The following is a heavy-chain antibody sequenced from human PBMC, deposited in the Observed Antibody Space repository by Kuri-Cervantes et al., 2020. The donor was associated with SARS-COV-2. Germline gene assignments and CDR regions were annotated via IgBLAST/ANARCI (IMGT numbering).Heavy chain of an antibody. J-gene: IGHJ6*02. CDR2: ICHSGST. CDR1: GGSISSGGYS. D-gene: IGHD2-2*01. Sequence: LRLSCAVSGGSISSGGYSWSWIRQPPGKGLEWIGYICHSGSTYYNPSLKSRVTISADTSKNQFSLKLSSVTAADTAVYYCARGYCSSTSCLPVDYYGMDAWGQGTTVTVSS. CDR3: ARGYCSSTSCLPVDYYGMDA. V-gene: IGHV4-30-2*02.